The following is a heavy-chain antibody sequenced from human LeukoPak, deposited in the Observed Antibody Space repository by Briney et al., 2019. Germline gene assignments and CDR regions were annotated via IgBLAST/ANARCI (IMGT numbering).Heavy chain of an antibody. CDR2: IVVGSGNT. V-gene: IGHV1-58*02. J-gene: IGHJ4*02. CDR3: AAAFPEYSSSWTEDY. CDR1: GFTFTSSA. Sequence: SVKVSCKAPGFTFTSSAMQWVRQARGQRLEWIGWIVVGSGNTNYAQKFQERVTITRDMSTSTAYMELSSLRSEDTAVYYCAAAFPEYSSSWTEDYWGQGTLVTVSS. D-gene: IGHD6-13*01.